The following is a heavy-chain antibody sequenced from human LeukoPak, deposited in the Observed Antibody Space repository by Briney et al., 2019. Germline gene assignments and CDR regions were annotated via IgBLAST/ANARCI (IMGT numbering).Heavy chain of an antibody. Sequence: GGSLRLSCAASGFRFSRYGMHWVRQAPGKGLEWVAGISSDGSNEFYTDSVKGRFTISRDNSNYTLYVQMNSLRAEDTAVYYCAKGGVDMGTIRIYYWGQGTLVTVSS. V-gene: IGHV3-30*18. CDR3: AKGGVDMGTIRIYY. J-gene: IGHJ4*02. CDR2: ISSDGSNE. D-gene: IGHD5-24*01. CDR1: GFRFSRYG.